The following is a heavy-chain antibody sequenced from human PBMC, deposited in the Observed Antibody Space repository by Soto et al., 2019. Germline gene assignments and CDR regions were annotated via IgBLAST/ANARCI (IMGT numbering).Heavy chain of an antibody. Sequence: SVKGSCKTSVYTNIRDVITWGRLAPGQGLEWMGWISAYNGNTNYAQKLQGRVTMTTDTSTSTAYMELRSLRSDDTAVYYCARELNSGAVDYWGQGTLVTVSS. J-gene: IGHJ4*02. CDR3: ARELNSGAVDY. CDR2: ISAYNGNT. V-gene: IGHV1-18*01. D-gene: IGHD2-21*01. CDR1: VYTNIRDV.